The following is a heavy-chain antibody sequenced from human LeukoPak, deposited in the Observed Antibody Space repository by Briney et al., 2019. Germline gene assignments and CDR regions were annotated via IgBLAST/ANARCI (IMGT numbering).Heavy chain of an antibody. CDR2: IAFDDTDR. Sequence: PGGSLRLSCAASGFIFGDYAMHWVRQAPGKGLEWVAAIAFDDTDRYYIDSVKGRFTISRDDSKNTLYLHMTSLRAEDTAVCYCTNSDDYGDYWGQGTLVTVSS. J-gene: IGHJ4*02. CDR1: GFIFGDYA. CDR3: TNSDDYGDY. V-gene: IGHV3-30*04.